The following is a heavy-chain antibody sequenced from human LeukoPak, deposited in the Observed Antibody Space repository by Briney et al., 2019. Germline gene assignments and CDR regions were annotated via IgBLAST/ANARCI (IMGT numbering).Heavy chain of an antibody. CDR2: INPNSGGT. D-gene: IGHD3-3*01. J-gene: IGHJ6*03. V-gene: IGHV1-2*02. CDR1: GYTFTGYY. Sequence: VASVKVSCKASGYTFTGYYMHWVRQAPGQGLEWMGWINPNSGGTNYAQRFQGRATMTRDTSISTAYMELSRLRSDDTAVYYCAREVRFNYYYYYMDVWGKGTTVTVSS. CDR3: AREVRFNYYYYYMDV.